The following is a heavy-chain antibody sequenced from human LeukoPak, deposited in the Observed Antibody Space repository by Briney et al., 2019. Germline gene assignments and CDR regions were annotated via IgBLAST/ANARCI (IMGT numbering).Heavy chain of an antibody. D-gene: IGHD3-22*01. J-gene: IGHJ4*02. CDR1: GYPFNLYG. CDR2: ISPHTANT. CDR3: ARVVYYDSSGYFDN. V-gene: IGHV1-18*01. Sequence: ASVKVSCKAPGYPFNLYGITWVRQAPGQGLEWLGWISPHTANTNYVQNLQDRVTLTTDTSTSTVYMQLRSLRSDDTAVYYCARVVYYDSSGYFDNWGQGTLVTVSS.